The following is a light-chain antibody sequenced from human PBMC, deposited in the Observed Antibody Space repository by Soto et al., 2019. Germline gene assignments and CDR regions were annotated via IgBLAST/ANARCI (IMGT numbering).Light chain of an antibody. CDR2: WAS. Sequence: DIVMTQSPDSLAVSLGERATINCKSSQSILYSTNNKNYLAWYQQKPGQPPKLLIYWASTRESGVPDRFSGSGSGTDFTLTIYCLKAEDVAVYYCQQYYSLPLTFGGGTKVEIK. CDR1: QSILYSTNNKNY. J-gene: IGKJ4*01. V-gene: IGKV4-1*01. CDR3: QQYYSLPLT.